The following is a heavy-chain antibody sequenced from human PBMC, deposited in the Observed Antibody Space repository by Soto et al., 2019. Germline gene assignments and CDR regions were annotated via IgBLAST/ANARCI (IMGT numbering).Heavy chain of an antibody. V-gene: IGHV3-23*01. CDR2: ISESGGGT. CDR3: ATLRILVDPTG. J-gene: IGHJ6*02. CDR1: GITFSTYA. Sequence: EVQLLESGGGLLQPGGSLRLSCAPSGITFSTYASRWSRKAPGKGLEGASVISESGGGTYYADSVKGRFTISRDTSKNTLYLQMNSLRAEDTAVYYCATLRILVDPTGWGQGTTVTVSS. D-gene: IGHD2-15*01.